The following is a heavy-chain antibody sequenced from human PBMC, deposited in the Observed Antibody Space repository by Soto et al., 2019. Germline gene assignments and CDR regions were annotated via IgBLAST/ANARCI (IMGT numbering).Heavy chain of an antibody. D-gene: IGHD3-10*01. Sequence: SETLSLTCAVYGGSFSGYYWSWIRQPPGKGLEWIGEINHSGSTNYNPSLKSRVTISVDTSKNQFSLKLSSVTAADTAVYYCARSVGSGIHPYRRRYFDYWGQGTLVTVSS. V-gene: IGHV4-34*01. CDR3: ARSVGSGIHPYRRRYFDY. CDR2: INHSGST. CDR1: GGSFSGYY. J-gene: IGHJ4*02.